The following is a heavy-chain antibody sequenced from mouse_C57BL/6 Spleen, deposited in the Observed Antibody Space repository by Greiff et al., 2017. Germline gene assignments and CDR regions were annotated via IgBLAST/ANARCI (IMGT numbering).Heavy chain of an antibody. V-gene: IGHV1-18*01. CDR3: GKTIYYGSPYAMDY. D-gene: IGHD2-1*01. Sequence: EVQLQQSGPELVKPGASVKIPCKASGYTFTDYNMDWVKQSHGKSLAWIGAINPNHGGTIYNQKFKGKATLTVDQSSSTAYRELRSLTSEDTAVYYCGKTIYYGSPYAMDYWGQGTSVTVSS. CDR2: INPNHGGT. J-gene: IGHJ4*01. CDR1: GYTFTDYN.